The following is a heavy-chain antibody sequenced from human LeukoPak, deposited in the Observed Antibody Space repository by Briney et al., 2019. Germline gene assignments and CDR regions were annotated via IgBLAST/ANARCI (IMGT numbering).Heavy chain of an antibody. J-gene: IGHJ4*02. CDR2: IYYSGST. CDR1: GGSISSYY. V-gene: IGHV4-59*08. CDR3: ARVNGNSLEFDY. Sequence: SETLSLTCTVSGGSISSYYWSWIRQPPGKGLEWIGYIYYSGSTNYNPSLKSRVTISVDTSKNQFSLKLSSVTAADTAVYYCARVNGNSLEFDYWGQGTLVTVSS. D-gene: IGHD4-23*01.